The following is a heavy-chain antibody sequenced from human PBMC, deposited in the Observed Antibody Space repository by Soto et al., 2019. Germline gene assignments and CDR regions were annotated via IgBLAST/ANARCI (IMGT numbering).Heavy chain of an antibody. CDR1: GFTFSSYA. Sequence: EVQLLESGGGLVQPGGSLRLSCAASGFTFSSYAMSWVRQAPGKGLEWVSAISGSGGSTYYADSVKGRFTISRDNSMNKLYLQRNSLTAEDTAVYYCAKDLRDIVLMVYATYAFDIWGQGTMVTVSS. D-gene: IGHD2-8*01. CDR2: ISGSGGST. CDR3: AKDLRDIVLMVYATYAFDI. J-gene: IGHJ3*02. V-gene: IGHV3-23*01.